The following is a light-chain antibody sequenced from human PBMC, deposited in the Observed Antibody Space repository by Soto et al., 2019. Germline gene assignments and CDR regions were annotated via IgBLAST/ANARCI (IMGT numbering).Light chain of an antibody. J-gene: IGKJ1*01. V-gene: IGKV3-20*01. Sequence: ESVLTQSPGTLSLSRGKIATLSGRASESFSIMYLAWCQHKCGQAPRLLIYDASGRAAGTPDRFSDSGSGPSLTLTICRLEPEDFAVCSCQQYGGPLPATFGQETQE. CDR2: DAS. CDR3: QQYGGPLPAT. CDR1: ESFSIMY.